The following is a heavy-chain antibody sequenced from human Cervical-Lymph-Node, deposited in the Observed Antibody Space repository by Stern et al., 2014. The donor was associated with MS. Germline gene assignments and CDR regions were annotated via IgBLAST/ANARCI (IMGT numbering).Heavy chain of an antibody. CDR3: ARGGIYGVVTIFQVHGMDV. CDR1: GYTFYSYA. J-gene: IGHJ6*02. Sequence: QVQLGQSGAEVRKPGASVKISCKASGYTFYSYAIHWVRQAPGQRLEWMGWINVVSGDTKYSQSVEGRVTISTDTSANTAYMELSSLTSEDTAIYYCARGGIYGVVTIFQVHGMDVWGQGTTVTVSS. CDR2: INVVSGDT. V-gene: IGHV1-3*01. D-gene: IGHD3-3*01.